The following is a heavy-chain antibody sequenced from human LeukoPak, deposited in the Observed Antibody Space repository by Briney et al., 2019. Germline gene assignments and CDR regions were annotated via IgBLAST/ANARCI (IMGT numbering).Heavy chain of an antibody. CDR1: GFSFSSYS. D-gene: IGHD1-26*01. Sequence: PGGSLRLSCAASGFSFSSYSMSWVRQAPGKGLEWVATIKQDGSEKYYVDSVKGRFTISRDNAQNSVYLQMNSLRAEDTAVYYCARGSRNLYWGQETLVTVSS. J-gene: IGHJ4*02. CDR3: ARGSRNLY. CDR2: IKQDGSEK. V-gene: IGHV3-7*04.